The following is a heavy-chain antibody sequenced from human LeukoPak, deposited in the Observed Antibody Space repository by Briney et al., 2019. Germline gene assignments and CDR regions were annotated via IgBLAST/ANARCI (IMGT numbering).Heavy chain of an antibody. CDR2: INHSGST. CDR1: GGSFSGNY. CDR3: ARGLRYSSSPPHAYMDV. V-gene: IGHV4-34*01. Sequence: PSETLSLTCVVYGGSFSGNYCSWIRHPPGKGLEWIGEINHSGSTSYNPSLKSRVTISLDTSKNQFSLKLSSVTAADTAVYYCARGLRYSSSPPHAYMDVWGKGTTVTVSS. D-gene: IGHD4-11*01. J-gene: IGHJ6*03.